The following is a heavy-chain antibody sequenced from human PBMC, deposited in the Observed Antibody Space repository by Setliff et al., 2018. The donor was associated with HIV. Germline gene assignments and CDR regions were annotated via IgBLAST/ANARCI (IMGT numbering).Heavy chain of an antibody. J-gene: IGHJ4*02. CDR2: MNPNIGKT. D-gene: IGHD2-15*01. CDR1: GYTFTNYD. V-gene: IGHV1-8*02. CDR3: ARGLPDCSGGNCYPYRFDY. Sequence: ASVKVSCKASGYTFTNYDTNWVRQSPGQGLEWLGWMNPNIGKTAYAQKFQGRVTMTRNTSISTAYMELSSLRSDDTAVYYCARGLPDCSGGNCYPYRFDYWGQGTLVTVSS.